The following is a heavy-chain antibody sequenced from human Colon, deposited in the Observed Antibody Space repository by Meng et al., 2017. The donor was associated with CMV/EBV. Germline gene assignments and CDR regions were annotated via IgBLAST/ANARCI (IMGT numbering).Heavy chain of an antibody. Sequence: SETLSLTCTVSGGSISSSSYYWGWIRQPPGKGLEWIGSIYYSGSTYYNPSLKSRVTISVDTSKNQFSLKLSSVTAADTAVYYCASEKSRYSSSLRAFDIRGQGTMVTVSS. J-gene: IGHJ3*02. D-gene: IGHD6-13*01. CDR2: IYYSGST. CDR3: ASEKSRYSSSLRAFDI. V-gene: IGHV4-39*01. CDR1: GGSISSSSYY.